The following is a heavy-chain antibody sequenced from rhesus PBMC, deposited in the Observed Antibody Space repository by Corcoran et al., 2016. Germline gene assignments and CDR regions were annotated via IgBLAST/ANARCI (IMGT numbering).Heavy chain of an antibody. J-gene: IGHJ4*01. V-gene: IGHV5-20*02. D-gene: IGHD5-12*01. CDR2: IDPSDSET. CDR1: GYSFTSYW. CDR3: AKGVGSSSDY. Sequence: EVQLVQSGAEVKRPGESLKISCKTSGYSFTSYWISWVRQMPGKGLEWMGAIDPSDSETIYSPSFQGQVTISADKSISTAYLQWSSLKASDTATYYCAKGVGSSSDYWGQGVLVTVSS.